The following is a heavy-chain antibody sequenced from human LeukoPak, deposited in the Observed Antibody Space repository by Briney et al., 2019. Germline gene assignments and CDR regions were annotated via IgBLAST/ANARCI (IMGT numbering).Heavy chain of an antibody. Sequence: SVKVSCKASGCTFSSYAISWVRQAPGQGLEWVGGIIPIFGTANYAQKFQGRVTITTDESTSTAYMELSSLRSEDTAVYYCARGPELERFDYWGQGTLVTVSS. CDR2: IIPIFGTA. CDR3: ARGPELERFDY. V-gene: IGHV1-69*05. J-gene: IGHJ4*02. D-gene: IGHD1-1*01. CDR1: GCTFSSYA.